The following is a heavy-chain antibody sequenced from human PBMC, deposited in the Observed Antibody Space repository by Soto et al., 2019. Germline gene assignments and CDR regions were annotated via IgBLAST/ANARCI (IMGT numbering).Heavy chain of an antibody. D-gene: IGHD5-18*01. J-gene: IGHJ6*03. CDR3: ARGREYSYGRARYYYYYMDV. CDR1: GFTFSSYS. Sequence: GGSLRLSCAASGFTFSSYSMNWVRQAPGKGLEWVSSISSSSSYIYYADSVKGRFTISRDNAKNSLYLQMSSLRAEDTAVYYCARGREYSYGRARYYYYYMDVWGKGTTVTVSS. CDR2: ISSSSSYI. V-gene: IGHV3-21*04.